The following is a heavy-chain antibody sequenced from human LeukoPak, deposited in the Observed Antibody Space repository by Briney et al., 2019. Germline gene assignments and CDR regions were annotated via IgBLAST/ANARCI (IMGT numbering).Heavy chain of an antibody. CDR3: ARVGGTRYFDY. CDR1: GGSISSYY. CDR2: IYYTGST. V-gene: IGHV4-59*01. J-gene: IGHJ4*02. Sequence: SETLSLTCTVSGGSISSYYWSWIRQPPGKGLEWIGYIYYTGSTNYNPSLKSRATISVDTSKNQFSLKLSSVTAADTAVYYCARVGGTRYFDYWGQGTLVTVSS. D-gene: IGHD1-26*01.